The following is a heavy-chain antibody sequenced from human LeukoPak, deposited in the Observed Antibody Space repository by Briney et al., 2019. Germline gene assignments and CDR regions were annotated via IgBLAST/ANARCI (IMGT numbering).Heavy chain of an antibody. CDR3: ATGGGSCPGGCWFDP. J-gene: IGHJ5*02. D-gene: IGHD2-15*01. Sequence: ASVKVSCKASGYTFTGYYMHWVRQAPGQGVECMGWINPNSGGTNYAQKFQGRVTMTRDTSISTAYMELSRLRSDDTAVYCCATGGGSCPGGCWFDPWGQGTLVTVSS. V-gene: IGHV1-2*02. CDR1: GYTFTGYY. CDR2: INPNSGGT.